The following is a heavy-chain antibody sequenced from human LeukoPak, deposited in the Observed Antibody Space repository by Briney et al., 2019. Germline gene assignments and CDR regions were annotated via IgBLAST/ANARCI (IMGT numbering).Heavy chain of an antibody. D-gene: IGHD3-10*01. V-gene: IGHV1-69*13. CDR2: IIPIFGTA. CDR3: TRDAGDYGGSGSYPDY. J-gene: IGHJ4*02. CDR1: GGTFSSYA. Sequence: SVKVSCKASGGTFSSYAISWVRQAPGQGLEWMGGIIPIFGTANYAQKFQGRVTLTADEATNTAYMELNRLRSDDTAVYYCTRDAGDYGGSGSYPDYWGQGTLVTVSS.